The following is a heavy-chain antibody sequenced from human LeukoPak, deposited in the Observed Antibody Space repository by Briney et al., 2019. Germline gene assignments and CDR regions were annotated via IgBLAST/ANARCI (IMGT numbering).Heavy chain of an antibody. CDR1: GGSISSYY. CDR2: IYYSGST. J-gene: IGHJ5*02. V-gene: IGHV4-59*08. CDR3: ARLTTVTTDLNWFGP. Sequence: SETLSLTCTVSGGSISSYYWSWIRQPPGKGLEWIGYIYYSGSTNYNPSLKSRVTISVDTSKNQFSLKLSSVTAADTAVYYCARLTTVTTDLNWFGPWGQGTLVTVSS. D-gene: IGHD4-17*01.